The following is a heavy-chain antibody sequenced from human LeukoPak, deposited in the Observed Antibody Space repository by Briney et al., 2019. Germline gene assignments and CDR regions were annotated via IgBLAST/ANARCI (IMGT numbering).Heavy chain of an antibody. D-gene: IGHD1-26*01. J-gene: IGHJ3*02. CDR1: GYTFTSYY. Sequence: ASVKVSCKASGYTFTSYYMHWVRQAPGQGLGWMGIINPSGGSTSYAQKFQGRVTMTRDTSTSTVYMELSSLRSEDTAVYYCAREGVEWELLRGAFDIWGQGTMVTVSS. CDR3: AREGVEWELLRGAFDI. V-gene: IGHV1-46*01. CDR2: INPSGGST.